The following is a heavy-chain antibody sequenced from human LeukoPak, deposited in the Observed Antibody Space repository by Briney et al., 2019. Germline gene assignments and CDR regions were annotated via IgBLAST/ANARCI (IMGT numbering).Heavy chain of an antibody. Sequence: SETLSLTCAVYGGSFSGYYWSWIRQPPGKGLEWIGEINHSGSTNYNPSLKSRVTISVDTSKNQFSLKLSSVPAADTAVYYCARDGAGTTYNWFDPWGQGTLVTVSS. CDR2: INHSGST. CDR3: ARDGAGTTYNWFDP. V-gene: IGHV4-34*01. D-gene: IGHD1-7*01. CDR1: GGSFSGYY. J-gene: IGHJ5*02.